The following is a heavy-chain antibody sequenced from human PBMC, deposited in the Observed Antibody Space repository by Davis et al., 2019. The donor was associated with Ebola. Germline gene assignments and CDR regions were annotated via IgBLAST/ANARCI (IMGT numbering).Heavy chain of an antibody. CDR1: GNTFTDYW. Sequence: ASVKVSCKASGNTFTDYWMHWVRQAPGQGLEWMGWIKPNSDGTNYAQKFQGRVTMTRDTSSSDTSITTGYMELSSLRSDDTAVYYCAMIYYDSSGYYYFDYWGQGTLVTVSS. J-gene: IGHJ4*02. V-gene: IGHV1-2*02. D-gene: IGHD3-22*01. CDR3: AMIYYDSSGYYYFDY. CDR2: IKPNSDGT.